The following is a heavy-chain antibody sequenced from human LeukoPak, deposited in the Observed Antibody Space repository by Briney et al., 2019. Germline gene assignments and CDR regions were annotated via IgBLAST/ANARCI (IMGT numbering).Heavy chain of an antibody. D-gene: IGHD4-17*01. CDR2: INAGNGNT. Sequence: GASVKVSCKASGYTFTSYAMHWVRQAPGQRLEWMVWINAGNGNTKYSQKFQGRVTITRETSASTDYMELSSLRSEDTAVYYCARGVGYGDYVGVFDYWGQGTLVTVSS. V-gene: IGHV1-3*01. CDR3: ARGVGYGDYVGVFDY. J-gene: IGHJ4*02. CDR1: GYTFTSYA.